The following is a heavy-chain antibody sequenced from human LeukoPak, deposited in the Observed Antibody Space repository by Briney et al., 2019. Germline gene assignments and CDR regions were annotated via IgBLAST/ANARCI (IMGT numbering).Heavy chain of an antibody. CDR1: GFSSNSSSR. V-gene: IGHV4-4*02. J-gene: IGHJ1*01. Sequence: PSETLSRTCAGSGFSSNSSSRWRWVRQPPGKGLEWIGEIYHSGCTYYNPSLKSRVTISEDTSKDHFSLNRCSLTATDTAVYYCARHILAVVGATRNTVFEIWGQGTLVTVSS. D-gene: IGHD6-19*01. CDR3: ARHILAVVGATRNTVFEI. CDR2: IYHSGCT.